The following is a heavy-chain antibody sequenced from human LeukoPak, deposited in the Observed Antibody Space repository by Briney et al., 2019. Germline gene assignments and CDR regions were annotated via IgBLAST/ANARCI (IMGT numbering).Heavy chain of an antibody. CDR3: ARVVVVVAATRTFDY. CDR1: GGSISSSNW. D-gene: IGHD2-15*01. V-gene: IGHV4-4*02. CDR2: IYHSGST. J-gene: IGHJ4*02. Sequence: SGTLSLTCAVSGGSISSSNWWSWVRQPPGKGLEWIGEIYHSGSTNYNPSLKSRVTISVDKSKNQFSLKLSSVTAADTAVYYCARVVVVVAATRTFDYWGQGTLVTVSS.